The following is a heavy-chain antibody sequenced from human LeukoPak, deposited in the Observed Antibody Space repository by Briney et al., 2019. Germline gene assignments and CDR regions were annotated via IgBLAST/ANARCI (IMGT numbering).Heavy chain of an antibody. D-gene: IGHD3-10*01. Sequence: GGSLRLSCAASGFTFSRSGIHWVRQAPGRGLEWVAVISYDERDEYYADSVKGRFTITRDNSKNTLYLQMNSLRAEDTAVYYCAKDSKGSGTYYDRYFDYWGQGTLVTVSS. J-gene: IGHJ4*02. V-gene: IGHV3-30*18. CDR2: ISYDERDE. CDR3: AKDSKGSGTYYDRYFDY. CDR1: GFTFSRSG.